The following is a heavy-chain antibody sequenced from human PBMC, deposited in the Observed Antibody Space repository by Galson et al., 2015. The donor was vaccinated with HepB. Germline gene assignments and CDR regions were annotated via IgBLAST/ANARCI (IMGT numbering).Heavy chain of an antibody. V-gene: IGHV1-18*04. CDR2: ISAYNGNT. J-gene: IGHJ6*02. Sequence: SVKVFCKASGYTFTSYGISWVRQAPGQGLEWMGWISAYNGNTNYAQKLQGRVTMTTDTSTSTAYMELRSLRSDDTAVYYCARDTGRYCSSTSCYLEWLGYYYGMDVWGQGTTVTVSS. CDR3: ARDTGRYCSSTSCYLEWLGYYYGMDV. CDR1: GYTFTSYG. D-gene: IGHD2-2*01.